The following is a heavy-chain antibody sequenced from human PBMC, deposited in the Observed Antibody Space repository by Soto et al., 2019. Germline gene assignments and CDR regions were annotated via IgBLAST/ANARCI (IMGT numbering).Heavy chain of an antibody. J-gene: IGHJ5*02. D-gene: IGHD3-3*01. CDR1: AISFNTYG. CDR2: VTVTGGST. V-gene: IGHV3-23*01. CDR3: AGQWSPEGWFDP. Sequence: PVGSLRLSCAASAISFNTYGVTWVRQAPGKGLEWVSTVTVTGGSTYYADSVKGRFTISRDRSNYTVSLLLNSLRVEDTAIYYCAGQWSPEGWFDPWGQGTLVTVSS.